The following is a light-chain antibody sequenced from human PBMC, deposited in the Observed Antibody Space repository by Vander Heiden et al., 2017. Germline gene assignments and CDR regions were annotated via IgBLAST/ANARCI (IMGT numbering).Light chain of an antibody. CDR3: QQYGGSPLYT. J-gene: IGKJ2*01. Sequence: DIVLTQSPGTLSLSPGERATLSCRASQSVSTTYLAWYQQKPGQAPRLLIYGAFNRATGIPDRFSGSVSGTDFTLTISRLEPEDFAVYYCQQYGGSPLYTFGQGTKLEI. V-gene: IGKV3-20*01. CDR2: GAF. CDR1: QSVSTTY.